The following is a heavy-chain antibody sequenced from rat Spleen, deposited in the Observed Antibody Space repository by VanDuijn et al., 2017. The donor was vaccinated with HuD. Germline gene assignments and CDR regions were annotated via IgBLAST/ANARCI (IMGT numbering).Heavy chain of an antibody. Sequence: EVQLVESGGGLVQPGRSLKLSCAASGFTFSDYYMAWVRQAPTKGLEWVASISYDGGSTYYRDSVKGRFTISRDKAESTLYLQMDSLRSEDTATYYCARKLGHYVMDAWGQGASVTVSS. CDR1: GFTFSDYY. J-gene: IGHJ4*01. CDR3: ARKLGHYVMDA. V-gene: IGHV5-7*01. CDR2: ISYDGGST. D-gene: IGHD1-7*01.